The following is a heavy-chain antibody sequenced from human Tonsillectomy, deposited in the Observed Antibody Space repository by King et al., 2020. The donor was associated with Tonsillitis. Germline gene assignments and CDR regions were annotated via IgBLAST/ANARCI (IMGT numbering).Heavy chain of an antibody. V-gene: IGHV4-38-2*02. CDR2: IDHSGST. J-gene: IGHJ4*02. CDR1: GYSISSGYY. D-gene: IGHD6-13*01. CDR3: ARVYSTSWYYFDY. Sequence: VQLQESGPGLVKPSETLSLTCTVSGYSISSGYYWGWIRQPPGKGLEWIGSIDHSGSTYYNPSLKSRVILSVDTSKNQFSLKLSSVTAADPAVYYCARVYSTSWYYFDYWGQGTLVTVSS.